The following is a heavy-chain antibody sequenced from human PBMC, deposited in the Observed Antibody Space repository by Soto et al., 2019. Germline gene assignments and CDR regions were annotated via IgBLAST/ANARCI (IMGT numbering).Heavy chain of an antibody. V-gene: IGHV1-46*03. CDR2: INPSGGST. CDR3: ATRYCSGGSCYPAPRQGAFDI. J-gene: IGHJ3*02. D-gene: IGHD2-15*01. CDR1: GYTFTSYY. Sequence: ASVKVSCKASGYTFTSYYMHWVRQAPGQGLEWMGIINPSGGSTSYAQKFQGRVTMTRDTSTSTVYMELSSLRSEDTAVYYCATRYCSGGSCYPAPRQGAFDIWGQGTMVTVSS.